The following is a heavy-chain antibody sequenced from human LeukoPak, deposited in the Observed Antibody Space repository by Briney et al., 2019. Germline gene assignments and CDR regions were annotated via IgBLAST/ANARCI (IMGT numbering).Heavy chain of an antibody. CDR2: LNSDGSST. J-gene: IGHJ4*02. CDR1: GFTFSNYW. CDR3: VRSRYDYIWGIDY. Sequence: GGSLRLSCAASGFTFSNYWMHWVRQAPGKGLVWVSRLNSDGSSTNYADSVQGRFTISRDNAKNTLYLQMNSLRDEDTAVFYCVRSRYDYIWGIDYWGQGTLVTISS. D-gene: IGHD3-16*01. V-gene: IGHV3-74*01.